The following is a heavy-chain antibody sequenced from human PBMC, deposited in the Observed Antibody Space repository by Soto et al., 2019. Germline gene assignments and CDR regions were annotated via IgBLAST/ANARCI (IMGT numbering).Heavy chain of an antibody. Sequence: PGGSLRLSCVASGFTFSRFDMSWVRQTPGKGLEWVSAISGRGTDTKYAVSVQGRFTISRDNSNNTVYLQMNSLRADDTAVYYCAKEGTTVSTEYFDYWGQGALVTVSS. CDR2: ISGRGTDT. V-gene: IGHV3-23*01. D-gene: IGHD4-17*01. J-gene: IGHJ4*02. CDR3: AKEGTTVSTEYFDY. CDR1: GFTFSRFD.